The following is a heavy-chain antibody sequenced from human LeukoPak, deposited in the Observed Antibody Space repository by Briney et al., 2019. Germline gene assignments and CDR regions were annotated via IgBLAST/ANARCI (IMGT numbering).Heavy chain of an antibody. D-gene: IGHD3-10*01. V-gene: IGHV1-2*02. CDR2: INPNSGDT. J-gene: IGHJ4*02. CDR1: GYTFTAYY. CDR3: ARAYGSGTSYHPDY. Sequence: ASVKVSCKASGYTFTAYYMHWVRQAPGQGLEWMGWINPNSGDTNSSQKLQDRVTLTRDTSISTAYMELSSLTSDDTAVYYCARAYGSGTSYHPDYWGQGTLVTVSS.